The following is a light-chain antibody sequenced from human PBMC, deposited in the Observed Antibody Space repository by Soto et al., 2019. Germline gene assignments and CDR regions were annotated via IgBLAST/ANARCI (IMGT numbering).Light chain of an antibody. CDR1: QDINNF. CDR3: QQSNSLPPT. J-gene: IGKJ4*01. Sequence: DIQMTQSPSSLSASVGDRVTITCQASQDINNFLHWYGQRPGKAPKLLIYDAIKLDTGVPSRFSGSGSGTHFTFTISNLQPEDIATYFCQQSNSLPPTFGGGTKVEI. CDR2: DAI. V-gene: IGKV1-33*01.